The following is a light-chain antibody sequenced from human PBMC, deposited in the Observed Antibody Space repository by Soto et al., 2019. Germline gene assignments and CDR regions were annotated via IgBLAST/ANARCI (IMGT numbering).Light chain of an antibody. CDR1: STDFVSYNR. J-gene: IGLJ2*01. V-gene: IGLV2-18*02. CDR3: CSYTSTFSF. CDR2: EVS. Sequence: QSVLTQTPSVSGSPGQSVTISCTGTSTDFVSYNRVSWYQQPPGTAPKLMIYEVSKRPSGVSNRFSGSKSGNTASLTVSGLQAEDEADYFCCSYTSTFSFFGGGTKLTVL.